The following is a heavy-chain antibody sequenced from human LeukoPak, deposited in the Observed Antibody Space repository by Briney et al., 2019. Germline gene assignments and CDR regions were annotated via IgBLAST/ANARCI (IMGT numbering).Heavy chain of an antibody. D-gene: IGHD2/OR15-2a*01. CDR2: ISGSGGST. V-gene: IGHV3-23*01. Sequence: SGGSLRLSCAASGFTFSSYAMSWVRQAPGKGLEWVSAISGSGGSTYYADSVEGRFTISRDNAKNTLYLQMNSLRAEDTAVYYCARESQQYWSVGALDVWGQGTTVTVSS. J-gene: IGHJ6*02. CDR1: GFTFSSYA. CDR3: ARESQQYWSVGALDV.